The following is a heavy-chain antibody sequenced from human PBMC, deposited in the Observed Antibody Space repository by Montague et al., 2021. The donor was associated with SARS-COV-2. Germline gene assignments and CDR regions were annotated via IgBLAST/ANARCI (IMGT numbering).Heavy chain of an antibody. CDR2: SRHRRST. CDR3: AKVAGSHDTFDI. CDR1: LYSGIVGHW. V-gene: IGHV4-38-2*01. Sequence: SETLSLTCAVALYSGIVGHWRGSDRHTSEIGPPYVGVSRHRRSTNFNPSLKSRVTISVDTSKNQFSLNLSSVTAADTAVYYCAKVAGSHDTFDIWGRGTIVTVSS. D-gene: IGHD6-19*01. J-gene: IGHJ3*02.